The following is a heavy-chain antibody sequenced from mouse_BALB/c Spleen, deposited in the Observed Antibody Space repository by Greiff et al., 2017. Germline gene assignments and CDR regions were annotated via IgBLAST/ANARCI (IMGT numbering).Heavy chain of an antibody. J-gene: IGHJ4*01. CDR1: GYSFTGYY. CDR2: INPYNGAT. V-gene: IGHV1-31*01. Sequence: VQLKESGPELVKPGASVKISCKASGYSFTGYYMHWVKQSHVKSLEWIGRINPYNGATSYNQNFKDKASLTVDKSSSTAYMELHSLTSEDSAVYYCARRDYGYAMDYWGQGTSVTVSS. CDR3: ARRDYGYAMDY. D-gene: IGHD1-1*01.